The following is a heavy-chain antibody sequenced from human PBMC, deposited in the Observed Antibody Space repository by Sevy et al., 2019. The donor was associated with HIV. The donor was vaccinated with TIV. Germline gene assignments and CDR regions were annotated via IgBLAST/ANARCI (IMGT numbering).Heavy chain of an antibody. Sequence: GGSLRLSCAASGFTFSTYGMHWVRQAPGKGLEWVAVMWFDGSNTYYADSVKGRFTISRDIGKNTLHLRMNSLRAEDTAVYYCARDLEFYDYGDYGPAFMPDYWGQGTLVTVSS. V-gene: IGHV3-33*01. J-gene: IGHJ4*02. CDR1: GFTFSTYG. CDR2: MWFDGSNT. D-gene: IGHD3-16*01. CDR3: ARDLEFYDYGDYGPAFMPDY.